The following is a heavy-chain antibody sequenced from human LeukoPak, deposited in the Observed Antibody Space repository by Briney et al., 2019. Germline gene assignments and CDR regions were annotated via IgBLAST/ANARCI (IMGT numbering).Heavy chain of an antibody. D-gene: IGHD3-10*01. CDR3: ARGIRVFAGSGGHYHYYYYMDV. CDR2: INHSGST. Sequence: SETLSLTCAVYGGSFSGYYWSWIRQPPGKGLEWIGEINHSGSTNYNPSLKSRVTISVDTSKNQFSLKLSSVTAADTAVYYCARGIRVFAGSGGHYHYYYYMDVWGKGTTVTISS. CDR1: GGSFSGYY. J-gene: IGHJ6*03. V-gene: IGHV4-34*01.